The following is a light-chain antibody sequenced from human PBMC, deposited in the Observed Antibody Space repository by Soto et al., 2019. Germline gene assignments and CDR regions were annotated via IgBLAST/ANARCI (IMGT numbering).Light chain of an antibody. CDR2: DAS. V-gene: IGKV3-11*01. J-gene: IGKJ4*01. CDR3: QQRSNLPPART. Sequence: EIVLTQSPATLSLSPGERATLSCRASQSVSSYFVWYQQKPGQAPRLLIYDASYKATGIPARFSGSGSGTDLTLTISSGGPEDVAVDFCQQRSNLPPARTFGGGTKVEIK. CDR1: QSVSSY.